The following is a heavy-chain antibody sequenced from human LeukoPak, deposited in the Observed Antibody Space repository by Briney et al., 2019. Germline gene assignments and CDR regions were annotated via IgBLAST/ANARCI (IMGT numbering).Heavy chain of an antibody. J-gene: IGHJ3*02. D-gene: IGHD3-3*02. CDR2: ISYDGSNK. CDR3: VKGGIWDAFDI. V-gene: IGHV3-30*18. Sequence: PGGSLRLSCAASGFTFSSYDMNWFRQAPGKGLEWVSHISYDGSNKFYADSVKGRFIIPRDNSKNTVYVQMNSLRVEDTAVYYCVKGGIWDAFDIWGQGTMVTVSS. CDR1: GFTFSSYD.